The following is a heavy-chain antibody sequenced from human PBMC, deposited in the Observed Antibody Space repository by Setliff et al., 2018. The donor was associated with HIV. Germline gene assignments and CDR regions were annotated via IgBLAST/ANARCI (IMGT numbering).Heavy chain of an antibody. V-gene: IGHV4-61*02. Sequence: SETLSLTCTVSGGSISSGTYYWSWIRQPAGKGLEWIGRIYTSGSTNYNPSLKTRVTLSVDTSKNQFSLRLSSVTAADTAVYYCARGYSGYVGFTGMDVWGQGTTVTVSS. CDR1: GGSISSGTYY. D-gene: IGHD1-26*01. CDR2: IYTSGST. CDR3: ARGYSGYVGFTGMDV. J-gene: IGHJ6*02.